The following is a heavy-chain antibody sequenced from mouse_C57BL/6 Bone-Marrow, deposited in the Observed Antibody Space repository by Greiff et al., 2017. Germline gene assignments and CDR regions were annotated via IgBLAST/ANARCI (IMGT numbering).Heavy chain of an antibody. CDR1: GFNIKDDY. D-gene: IGHD2-3*01. CDR2: IDPEIGDT. J-gene: IGHJ2*01. CDR3: SSFDGIYFDF. Sequence: VQLQQSGAELVRPGASVKLSCTASGFNIKDDYIHWVKQRPEQGLEWIGWIDPEIGDTEYASKFQGKATITSDTSSNTAYLQLSSLSSEDTAVYYCSSFDGIYFDFWGQGTPLTDAS. V-gene: IGHV14-4*01.